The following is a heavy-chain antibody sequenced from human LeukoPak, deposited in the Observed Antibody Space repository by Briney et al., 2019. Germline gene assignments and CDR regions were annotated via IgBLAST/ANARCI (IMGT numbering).Heavy chain of an antibody. CDR1: GGSINSPNSY. D-gene: IGHD1-1*01. CDR3: ARRVVAGTTVDF. J-gene: IGHJ4*02. CDR2: IFHDGTT. Sequence: SETLSLTCTVSGGSINSPNSYWGWIRPPPGKGLEWIGSIFHDGTTYYSPSPKSRVTVSVDTSLNQFSLSLMSMTAADTAVYYCARRVVAGTTVDFWGQGNLVTVSS. V-gene: IGHV4-39*01.